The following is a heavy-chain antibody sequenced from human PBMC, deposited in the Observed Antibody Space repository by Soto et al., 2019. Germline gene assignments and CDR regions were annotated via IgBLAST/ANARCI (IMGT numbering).Heavy chain of an antibody. Sequence: GGSLRLSCAASGFTFSSYGMHCVRQAPDKGLEWVAVISYDGSSKFYSDSVKGRFTISRDNSKNTLYLQMNSLRAEDTAVYYCAKDWFPVEMATIVDYWGQGTLVTVSS. CDR1: GFTFSSYG. D-gene: IGHD5-12*01. V-gene: IGHV3-30*18. J-gene: IGHJ4*02. CDR3: AKDWFPVEMATIVDY. CDR2: ISYDGSSK.